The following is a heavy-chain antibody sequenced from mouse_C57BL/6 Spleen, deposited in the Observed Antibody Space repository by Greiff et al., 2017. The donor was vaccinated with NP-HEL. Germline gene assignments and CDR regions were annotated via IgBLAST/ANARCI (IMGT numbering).Heavy chain of an antibody. Sequence: QVQLKESGAELVRPGTSVKVSCKASGYAFTNYLIEWVKQRPGQGLEWIGVINPGSGGTNYNEKFKGKATLTADKSSSTAYMQLSSLTSEDSAVDCCAREGLDDAREYWGKGTSVTVSS. D-gene: IGHD3-3*01. V-gene: IGHV1-54*01. J-gene: IGHJ4*01. CDR2: INPGSGGT. CDR1: GYAFTNYL. CDR3: AREGLDDAREY.